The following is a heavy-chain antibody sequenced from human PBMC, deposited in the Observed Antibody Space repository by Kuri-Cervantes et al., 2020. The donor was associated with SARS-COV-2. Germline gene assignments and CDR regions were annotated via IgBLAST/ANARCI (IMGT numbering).Heavy chain of an antibody. V-gene: IGHV1-2*04. J-gene: IGHJ4*02. CDR1: GYTFTSYG. CDR3: ARGPSFHGDY. CDR2: INPNSGGT. Sequence: ASVKVSCKASGYTFTSYGISWVRQAPGQGLEWMGWINPNSGGTNYAQKFQGWVTMTRDTSISTAYMELSRLRSDDTAVYYCARGPSFHGDYWGQGTLVTVSS.